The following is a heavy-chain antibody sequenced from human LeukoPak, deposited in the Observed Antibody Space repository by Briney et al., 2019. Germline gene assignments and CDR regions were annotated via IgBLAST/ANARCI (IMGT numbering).Heavy chain of an antibody. V-gene: IGHV4-59*01. CDR2: IYYSGST. CDR1: GGSISSYY. J-gene: IGHJ4*02. D-gene: IGHD6-13*01. CDR3: ARVSTWSSSWYYFDY. Sequence: SETLSLTCTVSGGSISSYYWSWIRQPPGKGLEWIGYIYYSGSTNYNPSLKSRVTISVDTSKNQFSLKLSSVIAADTAVYYCARVSTWSSSWYYFDYWGQGTLVTVSS.